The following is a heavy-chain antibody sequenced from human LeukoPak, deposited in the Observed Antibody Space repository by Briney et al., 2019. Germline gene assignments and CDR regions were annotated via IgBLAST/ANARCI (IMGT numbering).Heavy chain of an antibody. CDR3: ARDRIAAAGNYYYYGMDV. J-gene: IGHJ6*02. CDR2: VYYSGST. Sequence: SETLSLTCTVSGGSVSSDIYYWSWIRQPPGEGLEWIGYVYYSGSTNYNPSLKSRVTISVDTSKNQFSLKLTSVTAADTAVYYCARDRIAAAGNYYYYGMDVWGQGTTVTVAS. V-gene: IGHV4-61*01. CDR1: GGSVSSDIYY. D-gene: IGHD6-13*01.